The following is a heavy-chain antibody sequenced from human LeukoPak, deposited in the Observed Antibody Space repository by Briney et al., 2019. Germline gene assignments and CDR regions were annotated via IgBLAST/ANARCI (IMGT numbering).Heavy chain of an antibody. V-gene: IGHV3-74*01. D-gene: IGHD6-6*01. CDR3: ARDRSIASDY. J-gene: IGHJ4*02. Sequence: GGSLRLSCAASGFSFSSYWMHWVRQAPGTGLVWVSRIKSDGSTTNYADFVKGRFTISRDNAKNTLYLQMNSLRAEDTAVYYCARDRSIASDYWGQGTLVTVSS. CDR2: IKSDGSTT. CDR1: GFSFSSYW.